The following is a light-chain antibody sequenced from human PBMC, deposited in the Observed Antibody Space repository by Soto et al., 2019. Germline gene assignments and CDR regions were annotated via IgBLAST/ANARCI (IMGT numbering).Light chain of an antibody. Sequence: DIQMTQSPSSLSASVGDRVTITCRARQSISTYLNWYQQTPGKAPKLLIYAASSLQSGVPSRFSGSGSGTDFTLTISSLHPEDSATYYCQQSYSTPPTFGQGTKVDI. V-gene: IGKV1-39*01. CDR1: QSISTY. CDR2: AAS. J-gene: IGKJ1*01. CDR3: QQSYSTPPT.